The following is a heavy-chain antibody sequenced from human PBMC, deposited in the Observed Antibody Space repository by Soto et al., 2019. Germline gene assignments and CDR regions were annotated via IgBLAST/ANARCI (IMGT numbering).Heavy chain of an antibody. D-gene: IGHD1-7*01. CDR1: GGSISSGGYY. V-gene: IGHV4-31*03. Sequence: SETLSLTCTVSGGSISSGGYYWSWIRQHPGKGLEWIGYIYYSGSTYYNPSLKSRVTISVDTSKNQFSLKLSSVTAADTAVYYCARGGGYNWNYDDWFDPWGQGTLVTVSS. J-gene: IGHJ5*02. CDR2: IYYSGST. CDR3: ARGGGYNWNYDDWFDP.